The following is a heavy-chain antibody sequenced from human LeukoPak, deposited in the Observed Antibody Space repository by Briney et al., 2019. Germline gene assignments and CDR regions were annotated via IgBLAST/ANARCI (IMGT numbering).Heavy chain of an antibody. J-gene: IGHJ4*02. Sequence: SGGSLRLSCVGSGFTFRSHGMSWVRQAPEKGLEFVSGIYENGGTTYYADSVKGRFSISRDNSKNTLYLQMDSLRGEDTAVYYCAKDFRIGYSAHFDYWGQGALVTVSS. CDR2: IYENGGTT. CDR3: AKDFRIGYSAHFDY. CDR1: GFTFRSHG. D-gene: IGHD2-21*01. V-gene: IGHV3-23*01.